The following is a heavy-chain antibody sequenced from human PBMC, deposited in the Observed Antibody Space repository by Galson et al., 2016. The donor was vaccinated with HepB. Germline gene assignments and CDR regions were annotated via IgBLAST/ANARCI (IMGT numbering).Heavy chain of an antibody. J-gene: IGHJ4*02. CDR1: GFSFSNAG. CDR3: TRDLNFLLFDY. D-gene: IGHD2/OR15-2a*01. V-gene: IGHV3-23*01. Sequence: SLRLSCAASGFSFSNAGMRWVRQAPGRGLEWVAGITRSGDATDYADFVKGRFTISRDNAKNTLYLQMNSLRADDTAVYYCTRDLNFLLFDYWGQGALVTVSS. CDR2: ITRSGDAT.